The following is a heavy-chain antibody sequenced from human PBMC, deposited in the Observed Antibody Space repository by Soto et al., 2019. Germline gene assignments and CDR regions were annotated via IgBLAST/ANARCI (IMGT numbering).Heavy chain of an antibody. D-gene: IGHD3-3*01. CDR3: ASGLRFLEWSFYDY. V-gene: IGHV4-30-4*01. CDR2: IYYSGST. CDR1: CGSISSCDYY. J-gene: IGHJ4*02. Sequence: SETLSLTCTVSCGSISSCDYYWGWVRQPPGKGLEWIGYIYYSGSTYYNPSLKSRVTISVDTSKNQFSLKLSSVTAADTAVYYCASGLRFLEWSFYDYWGQGTLVTVSS.